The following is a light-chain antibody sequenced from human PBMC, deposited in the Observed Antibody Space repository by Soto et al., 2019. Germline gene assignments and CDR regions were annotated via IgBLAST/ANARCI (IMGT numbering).Light chain of an antibody. CDR2: KAS. V-gene: IGKV1-5*03. J-gene: IGKJ2*01. CDR3: QQYNSYLYT. CDR1: QSISSW. Sequence: DIPMTQSPSTLSASVGDRVTITCRASQSISSWLAWYQQKPGKAPKALIYKASSLESGVPSRFSGSGSGTEFTLTINSLQPDDFATYYCQQYNSYLYTFGQGTKLEIK.